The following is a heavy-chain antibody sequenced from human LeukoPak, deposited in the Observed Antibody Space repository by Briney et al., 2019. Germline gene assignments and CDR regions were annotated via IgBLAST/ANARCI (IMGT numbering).Heavy chain of an antibody. V-gene: IGHV4-39*01. D-gene: IGHD1/OR15-1a*01. Sequence: PSETLSLTCTVSGGSISSSSYYWGWIRQPPGKGLEWIGSIYYSGSTYYNPSLKSRVTISVDTSKNQFSLKLSSVTAADTAVYYCASPIFSREHDAFDIWGQGTMVTVSS. J-gene: IGHJ3*02. CDR2: IYYSGST. CDR1: GGSISSSSYY. CDR3: ASPIFSREHDAFDI.